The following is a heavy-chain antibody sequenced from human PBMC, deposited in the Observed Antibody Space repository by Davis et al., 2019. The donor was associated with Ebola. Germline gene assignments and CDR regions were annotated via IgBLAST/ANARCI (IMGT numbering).Heavy chain of an antibody. CDR1: GFTFSSYA. J-gene: IGHJ4*02. CDR2: ISYDGSNK. D-gene: IGHD3-22*01. CDR3: ARGSAMID. Sequence: GGSLRLSCAASGFTFSSYAMHWVRQAPGKGLEWVAVISYDGSNKYYADSVKGRFTISRDNSKNTLYLQMNSLRAEDTAVYYWARGSAMIDWGQGTLVTVSS. V-gene: IGHV3-30-3*01.